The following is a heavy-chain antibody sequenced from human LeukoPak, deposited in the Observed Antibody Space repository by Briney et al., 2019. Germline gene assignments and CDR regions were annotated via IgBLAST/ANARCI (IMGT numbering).Heavy chain of an antibody. Sequence: PGGSLRLSCVASGFTFSSYGMHWVRQAPGKGLEWVAVILYDGSNKYNADSMKGRFTISRDTSKNTLYLQMSSLRAEDTAVYYCARDRGEWLRNVFDYWGQGTLVTVSS. V-gene: IGHV3-30*03. J-gene: IGHJ4*02. CDR3: ARDRGEWLRNVFDY. CDR1: GFTFSSYG. D-gene: IGHD5-12*01. CDR2: ILYDGSNK.